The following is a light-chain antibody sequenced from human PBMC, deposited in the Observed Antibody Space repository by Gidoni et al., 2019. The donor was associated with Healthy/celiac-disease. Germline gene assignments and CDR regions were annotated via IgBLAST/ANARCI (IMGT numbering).Light chain of an antibody. CDR2: GAS. J-gene: IGKJ1*01. CDR1: QSVSSN. Sequence: EIVMTQSPATLSVSPGERATLSCRASQSVSSNLAWYQQKPGQAPRLLIYGASTRATGIPARFSGSESGTVFTLTISSLQSEDFAVYYCQQYNNWPRTFGPXTKVEIK. V-gene: IGKV3-15*01. CDR3: QQYNNWPRT.